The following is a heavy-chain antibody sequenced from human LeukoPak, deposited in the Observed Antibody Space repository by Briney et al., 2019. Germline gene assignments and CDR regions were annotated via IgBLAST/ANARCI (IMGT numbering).Heavy chain of an antibody. CDR2: MNSDGSSI. CDR3: ARSHHNSGNL. CDR1: GLTFSNYR. V-gene: IGHV3-74*01. D-gene: IGHD3-10*01. J-gene: IGHJ4*02. Sequence: PGGSLRLSCAASGLTFSNYRMHWVRQAPGKGLVWVSQMNSDGSSIGYADAVKGRFTTSRDNAKNTLYLQMSSLRVEDTAVYYCARSHHNSGNLWGQGTLVTVSS.